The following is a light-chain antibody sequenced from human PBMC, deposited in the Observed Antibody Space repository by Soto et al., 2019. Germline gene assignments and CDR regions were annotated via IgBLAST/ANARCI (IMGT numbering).Light chain of an antibody. V-gene: IGKV1-39*01. CDR2: TSS. Sequence: DIQMTQSPSYLSASVGDKVTLTCRASQSISGYLNWYHQKPGKAPAMVIHTSSTLQSGVPPRYRGTRSGTEFTLTISSLQPEDFGTFFCQQSYTTPYTFGQGTK. J-gene: IGKJ2*01. CDR1: QSISGY. CDR3: QQSYTTPYT.